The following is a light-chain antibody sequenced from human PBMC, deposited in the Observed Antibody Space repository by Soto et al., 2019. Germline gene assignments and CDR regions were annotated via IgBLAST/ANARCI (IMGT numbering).Light chain of an antibody. CDR3: CSYAGSSTFYV. CDR2: EVS. V-gene: IGLV2-23*02. J-gene: IGLJ1*01. Sequence: ALTQPASVSGSPGQSITISCTGTSSDVGSYNLVSWYQQHPCKAPKLMIYEVSKRPSGVSNRFSGSKSGNTASLTISGLQAEDEADYYCCSYAGSSTFYVFGTGTKVTVL. CDR1: SSDVGSYNL.